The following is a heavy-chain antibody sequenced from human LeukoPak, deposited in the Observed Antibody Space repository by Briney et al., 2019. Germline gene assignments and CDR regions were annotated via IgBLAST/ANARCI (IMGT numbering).Heavy chain of an antibody. CDR3: ATFKEVYDSSGFY. CDR2: FDPEDGET. CDR1: GYTLTELS. J-gene: IGHJ4*02. Sequence: ASVKVSCKVSGYTLTELSMHWVRQAPGKGLEWMGGFDPEDGETIYAQKFQGRVTMTEDTSTDTAYMELSSLRPEDTAVYYCATFKEVYDSSGFYWGQGTLVTVSS. D-gene: IGHD3-22*01. V-gene: IGHV1-24*01.